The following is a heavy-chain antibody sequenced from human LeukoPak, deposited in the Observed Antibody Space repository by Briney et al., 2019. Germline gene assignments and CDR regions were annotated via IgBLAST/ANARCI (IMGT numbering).Heavy chain of an antibody. D-gene: IGHD3/OR15-3a*01. CDR3: ARRTSYYDGFDY. Sequence: TSETLSLTCTVSGGSISSYYWSWIRQPPGKGLEWIGYIYYSGSTNYNPSLKSRVTISVDMSKNQFSLKLSSVTAADTAVYYCARRTSYYDGFDYWGQGTLVTVSS. J-gene: IGHJ4*02. CDR2: IYYSGST. V-gene: IGHV4-59*01. CDR1: GGSISSYY.